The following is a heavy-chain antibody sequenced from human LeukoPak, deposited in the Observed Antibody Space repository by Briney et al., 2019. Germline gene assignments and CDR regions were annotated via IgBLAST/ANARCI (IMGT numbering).Heavy chain of an antibody. CDR2: IYHSGGT. CDR3: ARGSTWLDY. Sequence: KPSETLSLTCAVSGGSINSTKWWTWVRQPPGKGLEWIGEIYHSGGTNYNPSLKSRVTISADKSRNQFSLKLYSVTAADTAVYYCARGSTWLDYWGQGTLVTVSS. CDR1: GGSINSTKW. J-gene: IGHJ4*02. D-gene: IGHD6-13*01. V-gene: IGHV4-4*02.